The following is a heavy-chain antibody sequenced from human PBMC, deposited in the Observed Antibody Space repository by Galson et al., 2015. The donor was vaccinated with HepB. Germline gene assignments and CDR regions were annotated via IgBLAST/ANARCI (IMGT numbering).Heavy chain of an antibody. D-gene: IGHD1-26*01. Sequence: SLRLPRAASGFPFRSYSINWVRQAPGKGLEWVSSLSNTGTYIYYADSVKGRFTSFSDNAKNSLYLQMNSLRAEDTAVYYCARGVGVTYYFDYWGQGTLVTVSS. CDR1: GFPFRSYS. CDR2: LSNTGTYI. J-gene: IGHJ4*02. CDR3: ARGVGVTYYFDY. V-gene: IGHV3-21*01.